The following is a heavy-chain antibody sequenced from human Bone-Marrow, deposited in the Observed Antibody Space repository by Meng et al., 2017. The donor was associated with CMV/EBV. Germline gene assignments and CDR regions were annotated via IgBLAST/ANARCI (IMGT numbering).Heavy chain of an antibody. CDR3: ARDGPSAYYDILMDV. V-gene: IGHV3-30*02. CDR2: IRYDGSNK. Sequence: GESLKISCAASGFTFNSYGIRWVRQAPGKGLEWVAFIRYDGSNKYYADSVKGRFTISRDNSKNTLYLQMNSLRAEDTAVYYCARDGPSAYYDILMDVWGQGTTVTVSS. D-gene: IGHD3-9*01. J-gene: IGHJ6*02. CDR1: GFTFNSYG.